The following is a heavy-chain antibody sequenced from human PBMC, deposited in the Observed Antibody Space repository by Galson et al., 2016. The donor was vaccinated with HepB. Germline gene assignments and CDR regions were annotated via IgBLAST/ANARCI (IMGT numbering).Heavy chain of an antibody. J-gene: IGHJ5*02. Sequence: QSGAEVKKPGESLKISCKGSGYTFAIYRIAWVRQMPGKGLEWMGIIYPGDSDTRYSPSFQGQVTISADKSISTAYLHWSSLKASDTAMYYCARSAGYSSGQNWLDPWGQGTLVTVSS. V-gene: IGHV5-51*01. CDR1: GYTFAIYR. CDR2: IYPGDSDT. CDR3: ARSAGYSSGQNWLDP. D-gene: IGHD6-19*01.